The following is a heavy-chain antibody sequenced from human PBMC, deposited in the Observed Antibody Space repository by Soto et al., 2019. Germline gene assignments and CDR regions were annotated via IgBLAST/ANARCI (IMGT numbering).Heavy chain of an antibody. CDR1: GYTFTIYT. J-gene: IGHJ5*02. CDR3: ARGIATGQLDP. Sequence: ASVKGSCKASGYTFTIYTMNWVRQAPGQRLEWMGWINPDNGNTKSSQKFRDRVIITRDTSASTAYMDLSSLRSEDTAVYYCARGIATGQLDPWGQGTLVTVSS. D-gene: IGHD2-15*01. V-gene: IGHV1-3*01. CDR2: INPDNGNT.